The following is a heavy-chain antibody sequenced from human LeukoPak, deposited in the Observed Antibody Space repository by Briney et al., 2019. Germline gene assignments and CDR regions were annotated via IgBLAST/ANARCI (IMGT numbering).Heavy chain of an antibody. Sequence: SETLSLTCTVSGASISSLYWNWIRQPPGKGLEWIGYISNSGSSSYSPSLNSRVTISIDTSKNQFSLNLNSVTAADTAVYYCARGGGCRSTSCDFDHWGQGTLVTVSS. V-gene: IGHV4-59*11. CDR2: ISNSGSS. J-gene: IGHJ4*02. D-gene: IGHD2-2*01. CDR3: ARGGGCRSTSCDFDH. CDR1: GASISSLY.